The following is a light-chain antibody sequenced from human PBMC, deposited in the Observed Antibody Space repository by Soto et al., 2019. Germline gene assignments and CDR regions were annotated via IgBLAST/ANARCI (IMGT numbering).Light chain of an antibody. CDR2: EGS. J-gene: IGLJ3*02. CDR1: SSDVGSYNL. V-gene: IGLV2-23*01. Sequence: QSALTQPASVSGSPGQSITLSCTGTSSDVGSYNLVSWYQQHPGNAPKLMIYEGSKRPSGVSNRFFGSKSGNTASLTISGLQAEDEADYYCCSFARGSTVVFGGGTKLTVL. CDR3: CSFARGSTVV.